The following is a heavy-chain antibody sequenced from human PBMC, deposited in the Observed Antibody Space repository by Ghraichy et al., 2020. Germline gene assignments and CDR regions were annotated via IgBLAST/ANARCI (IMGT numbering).Heavy chain of an antibody. CDR3: ASSAFGGCSSTSCYMVY. J-gene: IGHJ4*02. Sequence: GESLNISCAASGLTFSTYSMNWVRQAPGKGLEWVSSISSSSSYIYYTDSVRGRFTISRDNAKNSLYLLMNSLTAEDTAVYYCASSAFGGCSSTSCYMVYWGQGTLVTVSS. D-gene: IGHD2-2*02. V-gene: IGHV3-21*01. CDR2: ISSSSSYI. CDR1: GLTFSTYS.